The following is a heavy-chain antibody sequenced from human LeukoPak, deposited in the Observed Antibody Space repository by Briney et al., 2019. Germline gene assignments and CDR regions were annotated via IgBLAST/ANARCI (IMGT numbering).Heavy chain of an antibody. Sequence: ASVKVSCKASGYTFTSYGISWVGQAPGQGLEWMGWISAYNGNPNTAPKLQGRVTMTTDTSTTPAYMELSRLRSDDTAVYYCARGYPCSTSCYYFDYWGQGTLVTVSS. J-gene: IGHJ4*02. V-gene: IGHV1-18*01. CDR3: ARGYPCSTSCYYFDY. D-gene: IGHD2-2*01. CDR2: ISAYNGNP. CDR1: GYTFTSYG.